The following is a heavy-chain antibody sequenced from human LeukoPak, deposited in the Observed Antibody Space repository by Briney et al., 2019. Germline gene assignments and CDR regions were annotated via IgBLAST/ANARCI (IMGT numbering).Heavy chain of an antibody. CDR1: GYSFTSDW. D-gene: IGHD6-19*01. CDR2: INPGDSDT. Sequence: GESLKISCKGSGYSFTSDWIGWVRQMPEKGLEWMGIINPGDSDTRYSPSFQGQVTISVDKSISTAYLQWSSLKASDTAMYYCARRVAGASYFDNWGQGTLVTVST. V-gene: IGHV5-51*01. CDR3: ARRVAGASYFDN. J-gene: IGHJ4*02.